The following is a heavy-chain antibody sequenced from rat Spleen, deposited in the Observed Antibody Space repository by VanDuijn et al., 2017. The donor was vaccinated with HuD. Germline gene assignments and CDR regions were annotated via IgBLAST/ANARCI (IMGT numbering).Heavy chain of an antibody. J-gene: IGHJ2*01. CDR2: IWTDGST. V-gene: IGHV2-43*01. CDR3: AVSTVAL. D-gene: IGHD1-11*01. Sequence: QVQLKESGPGLVQPSQTLSLTCTVSGFSLTSYHVSWVRQPPGKGLEWMGVIWTDGSTAYNSLLKSRLSISRDTSKSQVFLTMNSLQTDDTAVYYCAVSTVALWGQGVMVTVSS. CDR1: GFSLTSYH.